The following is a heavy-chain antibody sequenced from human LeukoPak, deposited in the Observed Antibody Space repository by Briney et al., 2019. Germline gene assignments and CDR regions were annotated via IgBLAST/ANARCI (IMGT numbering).Heavy chain of an antibody. CDR1: GYSFSIHW. CDR2: IYPGDSDT. Sequence: GESLKISCKGSGYSFSIHWIAWVRQMSGKGLEWMGIIYPGDSDTRYSPSLQGQVTISADKSISTAYLQWSSLKASDTAMYYCARQPGHYYYMDVWGKGTTVTVSS. CDR3: ARQPGHYYYMDV. D-gene: IGHD1-14*01. V-gene: IGHV5-51*01. J-gene: IGHJ6*03.